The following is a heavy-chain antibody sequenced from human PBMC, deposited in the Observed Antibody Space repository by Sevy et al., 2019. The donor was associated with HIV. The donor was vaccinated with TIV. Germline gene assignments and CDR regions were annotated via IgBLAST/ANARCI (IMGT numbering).Heavy chain of an antibody. CDR1: GVSVSSGEDY. D-gene: IGHD3-9*01. J-gene: IGHJ6*02. CDR3: ATDQYYDIVTGLFGVDV. V-gene: IGHV4-61*08. CDR2: VYFSGYT. Sequence: SETLSLTCTVSGVSVSSGEDYWTWIRQPPGKGLEWIGYVYFSGYTNYNPSLKSRVTISIDTSKNQFSLKLSSVTAADTAVYYCATDQYYDIVTGLFGVDVWGQGTTVTVSS.